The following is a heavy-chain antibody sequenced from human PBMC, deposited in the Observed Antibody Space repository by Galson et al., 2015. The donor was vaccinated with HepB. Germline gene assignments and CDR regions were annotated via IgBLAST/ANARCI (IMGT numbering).Heavy chain of an antibody. V-gene: IGHV3-30*18. CDR3: AKDVWEELLLDY. CDR2: ISYDGSNK. D-gene: IGHD3-10*01. Sequence: SLRLSCAASGFTFSSYGMHWVRQAPGKGLEWVAVISYDGSNKYYADSVKGRFTISRDNSKNTLYLQMNSLRAEDTAVYYCAKDVWEELLLDYWGQGTLVTVSS. CDR1: GFTFSSYG. J-gene: IGHJ4*02.